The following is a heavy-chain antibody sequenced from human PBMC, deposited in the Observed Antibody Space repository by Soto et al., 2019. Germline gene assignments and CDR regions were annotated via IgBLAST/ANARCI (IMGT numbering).Heavy chain of an antibody. CDR2: MNTNTGNT. CDR3: ARVVRFFGGHAGY. CDR1: GYTFTEFD. V-gene: IGHV1-8*01. Sequence: QVLLVQSGADVKKPGASVKVSCKTSGYTFTEFDINWVRQAPGQGLEWMGWMNTNTGNTGYAQKFQGRVTMTRDSAISTAYMELRRLRSEDPAVYYCARVVRFFGGHAGYWGQGTLVTVSS. D-gene: IGHD3-3*01. J-gene: IGHJ4*02.